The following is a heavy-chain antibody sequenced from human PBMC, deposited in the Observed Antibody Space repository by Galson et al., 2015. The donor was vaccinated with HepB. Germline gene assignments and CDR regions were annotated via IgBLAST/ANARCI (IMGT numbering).Heavy chain of an antibody. D-gene: IGHD4-23*01. V-gene: IGHV3-73*01. CDR3: TRHYGGKVDY. J-gene: IGHJ4*02. CDR2: IRSKANSYAT. Sequence: SLRLSCAASGFTFSGSAMHWVRQASGKGLEWVGRIRSKANSYATAYAASVKGRFTISRDDSKNTAYLQMNSLKTEDTAVYYCTRHYGGKVDYWGQGTLVTVSS. CDR1: GFTFSGSA.